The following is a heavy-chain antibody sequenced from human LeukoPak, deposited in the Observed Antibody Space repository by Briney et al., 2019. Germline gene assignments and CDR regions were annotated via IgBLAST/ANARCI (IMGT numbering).Heavy chain of an antibody. CDR1: GGSFSGYY. CDR3: ATSGGSSGWY. V-gene: IGHV4-59*01. Sequence: PSETVCLTCAVYGGSFSGYYCSWIRQPPGKGLEWIGYIYYSGSTNYNPSLKSRVTISVDTSKSQFSLNLNSVTAADTAIYYCATSGGSSGWYWGQGTLVTVSS. CDR2: IYYSGST. D-gene: IGHD6-19*01. J-gene: IGHJ4*02.